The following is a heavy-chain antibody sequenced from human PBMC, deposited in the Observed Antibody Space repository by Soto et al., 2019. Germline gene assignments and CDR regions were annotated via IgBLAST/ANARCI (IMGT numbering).Heavy chain of an antibody. D-gene: IGHD6-13*01. V-gene: IGHV1-18*01. J-gene: IGHJ5*02. Sequence: QVQLVQSGAEVKKPGASVKVSCKASGYTFTSYGITWVRQAPGQGLEWMGCISAYNGNTNYAQKLQGRVTMTADTSTSTAYMELRSLRADDTAVYYCARDPGIAAAGTWGARIGFDPWGQGTLVTVSS. CDR3: ARDPGIAAAGTWGARIGFDP. CDR2: ISAYNGNT. CDR1: GYTFTSYG.